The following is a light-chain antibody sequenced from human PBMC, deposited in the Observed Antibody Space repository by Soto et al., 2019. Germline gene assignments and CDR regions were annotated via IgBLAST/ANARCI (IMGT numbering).Light chain of an antibody. CDR2: KVS. CDR3: MPRTHWTRLT. CDR1: QSLVYSDGNTY. J-gene: IGKJ4*01. V-gene: IGKV2-30*01. Sequence: DVVMTQSPLSLPVTLGQPASISCRSSQSLVYSDGNTYLTWFQQRPGQSPRRLIFKVSNRDSGVPDTFSGSASGPDVTLKNSRVEAEDVRVYYSMPRTHWTRLTFGGGTKVDLK.